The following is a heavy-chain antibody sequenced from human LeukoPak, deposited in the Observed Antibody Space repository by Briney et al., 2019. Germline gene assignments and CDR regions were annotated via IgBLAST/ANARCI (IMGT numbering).Heavy chain of an antibody. D-gene: IGHD3-22*01. CDR3: ARRVTMIVVVTDAFDI. Sequence: GGSLRLSCAASGFTFSSYGMHWVRQAPGKGLEWVAVIWYDGSNKYYADSVKGRFTISRDNSKNTLYLQMNSLRAEDTAVYYCARRVTMIVVVTDAFDIWGQGTMVTVSS. J-gene: IGHJ3*02. CDR1: GFTFSSYG. CDR2: IWYDGSNK. V-gene: IGHV3-33*01.